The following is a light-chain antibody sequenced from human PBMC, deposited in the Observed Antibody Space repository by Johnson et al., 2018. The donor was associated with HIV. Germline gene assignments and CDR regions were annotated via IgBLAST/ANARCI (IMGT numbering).Light chain of an antibody. CDR2: DNN. CDR1: SSNIGNNY. J-gene: IGLJ1*01. Sequence: HSVLTQPPSVSAAPGQKVTISCSGSSSNIGNNYVSWYQQLPGTAPKLLIYDNNKRPSGIPDRFSGSKSGTSATLGITGLQTGDEDDYYCGTVDSSLSAGNVFGTGTKVTVL. V-gene: IGLV1-51*01. CDR3: GTVDSSLSAGNV.